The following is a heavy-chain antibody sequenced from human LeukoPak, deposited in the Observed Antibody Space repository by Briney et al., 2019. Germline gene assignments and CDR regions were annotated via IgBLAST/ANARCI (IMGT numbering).Heavy chain of an antibody. J-gene: IGHJ1*01. CDR3: ARGPHYDSSGYYSFQH. V-gene: IGHV1-69*02. CDR2: IIPILGIA. Sequence: SVRVSCKASGGTFSSYTISWVRQAPGQGLEWMGRIIPILGIANYAQKFQGRVTITADKSTSTAYMELSSLRSEDTAVYYCARGPHYDSSGYYSFQHWGQGTLVTVSS. CDR1: GGTFSSYT. D-gene: IGHD3-22*01.